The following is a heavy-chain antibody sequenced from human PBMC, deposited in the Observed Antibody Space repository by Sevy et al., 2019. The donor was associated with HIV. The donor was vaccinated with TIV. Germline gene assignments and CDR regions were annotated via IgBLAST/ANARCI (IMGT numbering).Heavy chain of an antibody. Sequence: GGSLRLSCAASGFTFSTYAMYWVRQAPGKGLEYVSAIRGGGGNTYYGTSVKGRFTVSRDKAKNTLYLQMGSLRAEDMAVYFCARKYHDTSGYPRYSMDVWGQGTTVTVSS. D-gene: IGHD3-22*01. CDR1: GFTFSTYA. J-gene: IGHJ6*02. V-gene: IGHV3-64*01. CDR2: IRGGGGNT. CDR3: ARKYHDTSGYPRYSMDV.